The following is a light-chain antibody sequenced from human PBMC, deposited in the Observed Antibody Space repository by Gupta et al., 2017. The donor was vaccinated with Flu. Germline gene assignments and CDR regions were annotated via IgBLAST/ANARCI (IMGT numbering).Light chain of an antibody. CDR3: QQRADWPLT. CDR2: DDS. J-gene: IGKJ4*01. CDR1: QSVTGA. Sequence: EVVLTQSPATLSLSRGERATLPCRASQSVTGALAWYQQKPGQAPRLLVYDDSNRAAGIPVKFSGSGSGTDFTLTISNLEPEDFAVYYCQQRADWPLTFGGGTKVEIK. V-gene: IGKV3-11*01.